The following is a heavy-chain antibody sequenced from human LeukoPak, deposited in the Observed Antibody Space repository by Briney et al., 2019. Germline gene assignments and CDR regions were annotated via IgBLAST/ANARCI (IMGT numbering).Heavy chain of an antibody. J-gene: IGHJ6*03. CDR2: IYYSGST. CDR3: ARVYYGSGSYGLYYYYYMDV. CDR1: GESISGFY. Sequence: SETLSLICTVSGESISGFYWTWIRQPPGKGLEWIGYIYYSGSTNYNPSLKSRVTISVDTSKNQFSLKLSSVTAADTAVYYCARVYYGSGSYGLYYYYYMDVWGKGTTVTVSS. D-gene: IGHD3-10*01. V-gene: IGHV4-59*01.